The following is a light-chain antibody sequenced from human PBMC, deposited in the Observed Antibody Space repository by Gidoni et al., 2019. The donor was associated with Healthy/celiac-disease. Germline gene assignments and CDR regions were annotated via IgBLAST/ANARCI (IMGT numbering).Light chain of an antibody. CDR2: GAS. CDR3: QQRGRWPLT. CDR1: QSLGTF. Sequence: EIVLTQSPATLSLSPGERATLSCRASQSLGTFLVWYQHKPDQAPRLLIYGASTRSTGVPARFSGAGSGTDFTLTIASLEPEDFAIYYCQQRGRWPLTFGGGTRVEI. J-gene: IGKJ4*01. V-gene: IGKV3-11*01.